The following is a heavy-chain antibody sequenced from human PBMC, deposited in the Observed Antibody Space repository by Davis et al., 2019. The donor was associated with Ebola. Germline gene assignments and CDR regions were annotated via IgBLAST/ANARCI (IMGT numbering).Heavy chain of an antibody. CDR1: GYTFTSYY. CDR2: INPSGGST. D-gene: IGHD3-10*01. V-gene: IGHV1-46*01. J-gene: IGHJ6*02. CDR3: ARESRVQGLISAGMDV. Sequence: ASVKVSCKASGYTFTSYYMHWVRQAPGQGLEWMGIINPSGGSTSYAQKFQGRVTMTRDTSTSTVYMELSSLRSGDTAVYYRARESRVQGLISAGMDVWGQGTTVTVSS.